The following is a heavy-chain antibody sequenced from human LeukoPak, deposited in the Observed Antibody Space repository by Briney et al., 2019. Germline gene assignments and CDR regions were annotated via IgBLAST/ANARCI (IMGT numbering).Heavy chain of an antibody. J-gene: IGHJ5*02. CDR3: ARGRPTTSIAAAGVNWFDP. V-gene: IGHV1-69*06. CDR1: GGTFSRYA. CDR2: IIPLFNAA. Sequence: SVKVSCKASGGTFSRYAISWVRQAPGQGLEWMGGIIPLFNAANYTQKFQGRVTITADKSTSTAYMELSSLRSEDTAVYYCARGRPTTSIAAAGVNWFDPWGQGTLVTVSS. D-gene: IGHD6-13*01.